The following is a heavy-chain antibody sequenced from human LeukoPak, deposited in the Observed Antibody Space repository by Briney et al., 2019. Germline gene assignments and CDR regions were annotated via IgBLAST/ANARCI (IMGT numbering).Heavy chain of an antibody. Sequence: PGGSLRLSCAASGFTFDSYALHWVRQAPGKGLEWLAIITYDGTNKYYADSVKGRFTISRDNSKNTLFLQMNSLRAEDTAVYYCARVSSGYSYGTAWGQGTLVTVSS. D-gene: IGHD5-18*01. V-gene: IGHV3-30-3*01. CDR3: ARVSSGYSYGTA. J-gene: IGHJ5*02. CDR2: ITYDGTNK. CDR1: GFTFDSYA.